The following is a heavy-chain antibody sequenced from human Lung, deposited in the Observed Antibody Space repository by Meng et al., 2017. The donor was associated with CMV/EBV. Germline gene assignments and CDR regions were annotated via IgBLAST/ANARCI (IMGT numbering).Heavy chain of an antibody. J-gene: IGHJ4*02. CDR2: INPKTGGT. CDR1: GYTFTGYY. V-gene: IGHV1-2*02. CDR3: ARDRSVIITENFDF. Sequence: ASVKVSXKASGYTFTGYYMYWVRQAPGQGLEWMGWINPKTGGTRYAQKFQGRVSMTRDTSISTAYMELSRLRSDDTAVYYCARDRSVIITENFDFWGQGTLVTVSS. D-gene: IGHD1-14*01.